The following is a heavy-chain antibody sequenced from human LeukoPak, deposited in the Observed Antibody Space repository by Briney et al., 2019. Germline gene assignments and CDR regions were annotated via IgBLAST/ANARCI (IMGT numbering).Heavy chain of an antibody. Sequence: GGSLRLSCAASGFTFNDYEMTWVRQAPGKGLEWVAKIKEDGTEKWYVDSVKGRFTISRDNAKNTLFLQMNRLRADDTSIYYCVRESGDYGSADMAGFYYYMDVWAKGTTVTVSS. CDR1: GFTFNDYE. V-gene: IGHV3-7*01. J-gene: IGHJ6*03. CDR2: IKEDGTEK. CDR3: VRESGDYGSADMAGFYYYMDV. D-gene: IGHD3-10*01.